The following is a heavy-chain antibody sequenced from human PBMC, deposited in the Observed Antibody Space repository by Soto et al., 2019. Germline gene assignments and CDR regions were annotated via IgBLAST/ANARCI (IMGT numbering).Heavy chain of an antibody. CDR1: GFTFSSYA. J-gene: IGHJ6*02. CDR3: AATIGSGSYYIAPYYYGMDV. D-gene: IGHD3-10*01. Sequence: QVQLVESGGGVVQPGRSLRLSCAASGFTFSSYAMHWVRQAPGKGLEWVAVISYDGSNKYYADSVKGRFTISRDNSKNTLYLQMNSLRAEDTAVYYCAATIGSGSYYIAPYYYGMDVWGQGTTVTVSS. V-gene: IGHV3-30-3*01. CDR2: ISYDGSNK.